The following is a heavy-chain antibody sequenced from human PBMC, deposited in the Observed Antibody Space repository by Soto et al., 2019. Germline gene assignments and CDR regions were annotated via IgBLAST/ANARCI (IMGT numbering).Heavy chain of an antibody. Sequence: SVKVSCKASGGTFSSYAISWVRQAPGQGLEWMGGIIPIFGTANYAQKFQGRVTITADESTSTAYMELSSLRSGDTAVYYCARGSPYCTNGVCNNWFDPWGQGTLVTVSS. CDR3: ARGSPYCTNGVCNNWFDP. J-gene: IGHJ5*02. V-gene: IGHV1-69*13. CDR2: IIPIFGTA. D-gene: IGHD2-8*01. CDR1: GGTFSSYA.